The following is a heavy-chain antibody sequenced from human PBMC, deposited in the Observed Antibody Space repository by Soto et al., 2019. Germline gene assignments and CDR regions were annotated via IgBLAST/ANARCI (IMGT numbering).Heavy chain of an antibody. V-gene: IGHV3-7*01. CDR1: GFTFSSDW. J-gene: IGHJ6*03. CDR2: IKQDGSEK. CDR3: AIDFPPLWFGEYYYYMDV. D-gene: IGHD3-10*01. Sequence: EVQLVESGGGLVQPGGSLRLSCAASGFTFSSDWMSCVRQAPGKGLEWVANIKQDGSEKYYVDSVKGRFTISRDNAKNSLYLQMNSLRAEDTAVYYCAIDFPPLWFGEYYYYMDVWGKGTTVTVSS.